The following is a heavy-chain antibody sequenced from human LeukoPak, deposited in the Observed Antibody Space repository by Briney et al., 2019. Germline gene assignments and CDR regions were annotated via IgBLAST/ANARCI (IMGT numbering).Heavy chain of an antibody. V-gene: IGHV4-59*01. Sequence: SETLSLTCTVSGGSISSYYWSWIRQPPGKGQEWIGYIYYSGSTNYNPSLKSRVTISVGTSKNQFSLKLSSVTAADTAVYYCARGITMVRGVIYFDYWGQGTLVTVSS. J-gene: IGHJ4*02. CDR1: GGSISSYY. CDR3: ARGITMVRGVIYFDY. CDR2: IYYSGST. D-gene: IGHD3-10*01.